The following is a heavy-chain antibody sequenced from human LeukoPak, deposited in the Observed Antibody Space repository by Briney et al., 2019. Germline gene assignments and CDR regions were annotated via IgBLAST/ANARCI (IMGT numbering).Heavy chain of an antibody. D-gene: IGHD3-10*01. CDR1: GGSISSYY. V-gene: IGHV4-59*01. CDR3: VRETRITMVRGVTNYFDY. CDR2: IYYSGST. J-gene: IGHJ4*02. Sequence: SETLSLTCTVSGGSISSYYWSWIRQPPGKGLEWIGYIYYSGSTNYNPSLKSRVTISLDTSKNQFSLKLSSVTAADTAVYYCVRETRITMVRGVTNYFDYWGQGTLVTVSS.